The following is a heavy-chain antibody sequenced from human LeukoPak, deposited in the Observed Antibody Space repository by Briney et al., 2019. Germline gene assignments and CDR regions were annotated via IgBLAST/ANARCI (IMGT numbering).Heavy chain of an antibody. V-gene: IGHV3-30*02. D-gene: IGHD3-10*01. CDR1: GFIFSSYG. CDR3: ARDKDYYYGSGSLLDAFDI. J-gene: IGHJ3*02. Sequence: GGSLRLSCAASGFIFSSYGMHWVRQAPGKGLEWVAFIRYDGSNKYYADSVKGRFTISRDNSKNTLYLQMNSLRAEDTAVYYCARDKDYYYGSGSLLDAFDIWGQGTMVTVSS. CDR2: IRYDGSNK.